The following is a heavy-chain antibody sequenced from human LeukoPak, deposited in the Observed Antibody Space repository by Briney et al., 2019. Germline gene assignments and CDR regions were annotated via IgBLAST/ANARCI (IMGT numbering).Heavy chain of an antibody. J-gene: IGHJ6*03. Sequence: SETLSLTCTVSDDSITIYYWSWIRQPPGKGLEWIGYIDHTGSTNYNPSLNSRVTISRDTSKNHFSLKLSSATAADTAVYYCARDLYVYMDVWGKGTTVTVSS. D-gene: IGHD3-16*01. CDR2: IDHTGST. V-gene: IGHV4-59*01. CDR3: ARDLYVYMDV. CDR1: DDSITIYY.